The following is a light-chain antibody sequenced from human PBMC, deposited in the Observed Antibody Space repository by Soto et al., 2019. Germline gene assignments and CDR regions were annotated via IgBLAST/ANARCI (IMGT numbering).Light chain of an antibody. V-gene: IGKV3-15*01. Sequence: VMTQSPALLSLSPGERATLSCRASQSVSSNLAWYQKKPGQHPRILIYGASTRAPGIPARFSASGSGTDFNLTISRLQSEDFAVYYCHQYNNWPQTFGQGTKVDIK. CDR1: QSVSSN. J-gene: IGKJ1*01. CDR3: HQYNNWPQT. CDR2: GAS.